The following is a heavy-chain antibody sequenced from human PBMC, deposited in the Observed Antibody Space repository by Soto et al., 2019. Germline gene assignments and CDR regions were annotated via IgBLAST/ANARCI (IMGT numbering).Heavy chain of an antibody. CDR3: AAGEASSRNLAPYYLDF. CDR1: GGSMRNYF. V-gene: IGHV4-59*01. CDR2: IHYSGTT. D-gene: IGHD6-13*01. J-gene: IGHJ4*02. Sequence: GGSMRNYFWTWIRQPPGKGLEWIGYIHYSGTTSFFPSYNPSLRSRVTISEDTSKNQFSLKLLTVTTADTAVYFCAAGEASSRNLAPYYLDFWGQGTLVTVSS.